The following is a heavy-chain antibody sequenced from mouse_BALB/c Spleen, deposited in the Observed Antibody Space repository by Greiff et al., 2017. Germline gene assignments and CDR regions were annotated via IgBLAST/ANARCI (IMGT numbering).Heavy chain of an antibody. CDR2: INPYNDGT. CDR1: GYTFTSYV. CDR3: ARRGDYSYMDY. J-gene: IGHJ4*01. D-gene: IGHD2-12*01. Sequence: EVQRVESGPELVKPGASVKMSCKASGYTFTSYVMHWVKQKPGQGLEWIGYINPYNDGTKYNEKFKGKATLTSDKSSSTAYMELSSLTSEDSAVYYCARRGDYSYMDYWGQGTSVTVSS. V-gene: IGHV1-14*01.